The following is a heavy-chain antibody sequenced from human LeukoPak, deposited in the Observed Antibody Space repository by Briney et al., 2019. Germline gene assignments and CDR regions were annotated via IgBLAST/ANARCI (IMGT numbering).Heavy chain of an antibody. J-gene: IGHJ4*02. CDR2: ISYDGSNK. CDR3: ARSSTDGFGNFLFDY. CDR1: GFTFSTYG. V-gene: IGHV3-30*03. Sequence: PGRSLRLSCAASGFTFSTYGIRWVRQAPGKGLEWVAVISYDGSNKYYADSVKGRFTISRDNSRNTLYLQVNSLRAEDTAVYYCARSSTDGFGNFLFDYWGQGTLVTVSS. D-gene: IGHD2-2*01.